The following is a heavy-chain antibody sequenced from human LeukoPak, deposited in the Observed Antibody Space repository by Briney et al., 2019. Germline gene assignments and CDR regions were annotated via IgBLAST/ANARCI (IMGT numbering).Heavy chain of an antibody. J-gene: IGHJ4*02. CDR2: INPNSNDT. D-gene: IGHD2-15*01. CDR1: GYTFTGYY. V-gene: IGHV1-2*02. Sequence: GASVKVSCKASGYTFTGYYIHWVRQAPGQGLEWMGWINPNSNDTIYAQKFQGRVTMTRDTSISTAYMELSRLRSDDTAVYYCARVPRRGDGSGGSCYGYYWGKETLVTVSS. CDR3: ARVPRRGDGSGGSCYGYY.